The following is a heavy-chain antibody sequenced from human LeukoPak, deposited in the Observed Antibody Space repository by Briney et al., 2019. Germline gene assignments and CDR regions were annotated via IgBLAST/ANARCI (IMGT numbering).Heavy chain of an antibody. CDR2: LYYSGST. CDR1: GRPIWSRDDY. D-gene: IGHD4-17*01. V-gene: IGHV4-30-4*01. CDR3: ASYYGQYCYSDY. J-gene: IGHJ4*02. Sequence: TSQTLSLTCSVSGRPIWSRDDYWRAIRQPPGRGLEWIGYLYYSGSTYYNPSLKSRVTRSVDTSKNQFSLKLSSVTAADTAVYYCASYYGQYCYSDYWGQGTLVTVSS.